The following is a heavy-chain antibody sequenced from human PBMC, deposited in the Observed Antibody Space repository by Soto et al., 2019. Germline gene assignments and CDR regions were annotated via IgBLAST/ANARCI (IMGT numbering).Heavy chain of an antibody. J-gene: IGHJ5*02. CDR2: ISANNGNT. Sequence: ASVKVSCKASGYTFTSYGISWVRQAPGQGLEWMGWISANNGNTKYAQNFQGRVTITTDTSTSTAYMELRSLRSEDTAVYYCARGFCSGGSCNWFDPWGQGTLVTVSS. V-gene: IGHV1-18*01. CDR3: ARGFCSGGSCNWFDP. D-gene: IGHD2-15*01. CDR1: GYTFTSYG.